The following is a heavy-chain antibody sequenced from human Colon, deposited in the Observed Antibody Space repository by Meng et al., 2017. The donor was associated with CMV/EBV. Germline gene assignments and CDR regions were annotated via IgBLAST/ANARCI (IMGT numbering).Heavy chain of an antibody. CDR3: ASTKYSGSYFEF. CDR1: GFTFNSYW. Sequence: GVLKISCGTSGFTFNSYWMHWVRQAPGKGLVWVSRVNSDGNNTSYADSVKGRFTISRDNAKNTLYLQMNSLRAEDTAVYYCASTKYSGSYFEFWGQGTLVTVSS. J-gene: IGHJ4*02. D-gene: IGHD1-26*01. V-gene: IGHV3-74*01. CDR2: VNSDGNNT.